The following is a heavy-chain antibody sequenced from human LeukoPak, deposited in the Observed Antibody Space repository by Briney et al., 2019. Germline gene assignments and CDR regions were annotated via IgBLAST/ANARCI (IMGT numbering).Heavy chain of an antibody. CDR1: GYTITGYY. Sequence: ASLKVSCKGFGYTITGYYIHWVRQAPGQGLEWMGWINPNNGGTNSAQKFQGRVTMTRDTSIGTAYMELNRLTYDDTAVYYCGRDRHWNQGNFDYWGQGTLVSVSS. CDR3: GRDRHWNQGNFDY. CDR2: INPNNGGT. V-gene: IGHV1-2*02. J-gene: IGHJ4*02. D-gene: IGHD1-1*01.